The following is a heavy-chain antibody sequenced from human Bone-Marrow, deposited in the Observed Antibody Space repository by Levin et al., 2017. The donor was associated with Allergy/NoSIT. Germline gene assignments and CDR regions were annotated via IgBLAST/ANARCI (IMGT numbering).Heavy chain of an antibody. CDR3: TRDAVRGDDGYFDL. V-gene: IGHV3-49*04. J-gene: IGHJ2*01. Sequence: GESLKISCAASGFGFVDYTMTWVRQAPGKGLEFVGLIKSRDYGGTPEYAASVKGRFSISRDDSKSIAYLQMNSLKNEDTGVYFCTRDAVRGDDGYFDLWGRGTMVTVSS. D-gene: IGHD4-17*01. CDR2: IKSRDYGGTP. CDR1: GFGFVDYT.